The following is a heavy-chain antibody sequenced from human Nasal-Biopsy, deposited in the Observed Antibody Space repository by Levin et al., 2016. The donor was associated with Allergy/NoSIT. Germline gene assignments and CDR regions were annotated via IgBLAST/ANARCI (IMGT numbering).Heavy chain of an antibody. CDR2: IIPMVGKV. CDR3: ARSHAPDDGGDYWYGMDV. D-gene: IGHD5-24*01. J-gene: IGHJ6*02. CDR1: GYSFGSYT. Sequence: SVKVSCKSSGYSFGSYTFIWIRQAPGQGLEWMGRIIPMVGKVDYARKFQGRVTITADESTNTAHMELSSLRSEDTAVYYCARSHAPDDGGDYWYGMDVWGLGTTVTVSS. V-gene: IGHV1-69*02.